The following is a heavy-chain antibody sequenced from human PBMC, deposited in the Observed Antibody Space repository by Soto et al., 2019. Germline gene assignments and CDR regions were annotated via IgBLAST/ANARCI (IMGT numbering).Heavy chain of an antibody. Sequence: GASVKVSCKASGYTFTGYYIHWVRQAPGQGLEWMGWINPNSGDTNYAQKFQGRVTMTRDTSIRTAYMELSRVRSDDTAVYYCARALATDYWGQGTLDTVSS. J-gene: IGHJ4*02. CDR1: GYTFTGYY. CDR2: INPNSGDT. V-gene: IGHV1-2*02. CDR3: ARALATDY.